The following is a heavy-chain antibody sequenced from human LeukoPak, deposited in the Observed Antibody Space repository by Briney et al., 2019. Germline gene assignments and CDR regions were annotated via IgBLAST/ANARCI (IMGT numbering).Heavy chain of an antibody. Sequence: GGSLRLSCAASGFTFSSYAMSWVRQAPGKGLVWVSRINSDGSSTSYADSVKGRFTISRDNAKNTLYLQMNSLRAEDTAVYYCARDYYELLYGMDVWGQGTTVTVSS. CDR1: GFTFSSYA. CDR3: ARDYYELLYGMDV. V-gene: IGHV3-74*01. D-gene: IGHD3-22*01. J-gene: IGHJ6*02. CDR2: INSDGSST.